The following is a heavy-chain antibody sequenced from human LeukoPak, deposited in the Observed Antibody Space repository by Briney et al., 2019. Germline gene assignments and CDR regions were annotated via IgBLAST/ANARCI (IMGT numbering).Heavy chain of an antibody. CDR1: GFTFDDYA. CDR2: ISWNSGSI. V-gene: IGHV3-9*01. CDR3: AKDNHRYAYILTGYFDY. D-gene: IGHD3-9*01. Sequence: PGGSLRLSCAASGFTFDDYAMHWVRQAPGKGLEWVSGISWNSGSIGYADSVKGRFTISRDNAKNSLYLQMNSLRAEDTALYYCAKDNHRYAYILTGYFDYWGQGTLVTVSS. J-gene: IGHJ4*02.